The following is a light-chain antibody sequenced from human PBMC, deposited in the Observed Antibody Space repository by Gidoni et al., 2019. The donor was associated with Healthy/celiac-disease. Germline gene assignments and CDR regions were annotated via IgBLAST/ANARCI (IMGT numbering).Light chain of an antibody. Sequence: QSALTHPRSVSGSPGQAVTISCTGTSSDVGGYNYVSWYQQQPGKAPKLMIYDVSKRPSGVPDRFSGSKSGNTASLTISGLQAEDEADYYCCSYAGSYTVVFGGGTKLTVL. CDR1: SSDVGGYNY. CDR2: DVS. V-gene: IGLV2-11*01. J-gene: IGLJ2*01. CDR3: CSYAGSYTVV.